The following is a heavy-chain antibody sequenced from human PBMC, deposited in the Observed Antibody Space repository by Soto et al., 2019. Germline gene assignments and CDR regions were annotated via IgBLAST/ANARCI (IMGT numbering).Heavy chain of an antibody. D-gene: IGHD6-13*01. CDR1: GGTFSSYA. Sequence: ASVKVSCKASGGTFSSYAISWVRQAPGQGLEWMGGIIPIFGTANYAQKFQGRVTITADESTSTAYMELSSLRSEDTAVYYCASPYSSSWYHVPTYYYGMDVWGQGTTVTVSS. J-gene: IGHJ6*02. CDR2: IIPIFGTA. CDR3: ASPYSSSWYHVPTYYYGMDV. V-gene: IGHV1-69*13.